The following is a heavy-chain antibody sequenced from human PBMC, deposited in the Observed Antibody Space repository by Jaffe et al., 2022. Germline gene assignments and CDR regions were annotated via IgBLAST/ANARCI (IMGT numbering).Heavy chain of an antibody. CDR3: ARYHLRYFDWDPFDY. CDR1: GYSISSGYY. D-gene: IGHD3-9*01. Sequence: QVQLQESGPGLVKPSETLSLTCAVSGYSISSGYYWGWIRQPPGKGLEWIGSIYHSGSTYYNPSLKSRVTISVDTSKNQFSLKLSSVTAADTAVYYCARYHLRYFDWDPFDYWGQGTLVTVSS. V-gene: IGHV4-38-2*01. J-gene: IGHJ4*02. CDR2: IYHSGST.